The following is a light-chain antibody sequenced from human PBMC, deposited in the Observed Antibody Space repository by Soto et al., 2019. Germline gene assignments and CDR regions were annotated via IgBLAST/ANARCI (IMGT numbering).Light chain of an antibody. V-gene: IGKV1-39*01. CDR3: QQSYDTPPVT. J-gene: IGKJ5*01. CDR2: AAS. CDR1: QSISYY. Sequence: DIQLPQSPSSLSASVGDRVNITCRASQSISYYLNWYQQEPGKAPKLLIYAASSLQSGVPSRFSGSGSGADFTLTISGLQPEDCAIYYCQQSYDTPPVTFGRGTRLEIK.